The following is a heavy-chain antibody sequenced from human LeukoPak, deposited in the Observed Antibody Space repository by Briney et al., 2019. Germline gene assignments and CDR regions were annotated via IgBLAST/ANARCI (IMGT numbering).Heavy chain of an antibody. J-gene: IGHJ4*02. CDR2: ITSTGDDI. V-gene: IGHV3-11*01. D-gene: IGHD5-12*01. CDR3: ASDIVATSGDF. CDR1: GFTFSDYY. Sequence: GGSLRLSCAACGFTFSDYYMSWIRQAPGKGLEWVAYITSTGDDIYYADSVRGRFAISRDNAKNALFLRMTSLRVEDTATYYCASDIVATSGDFWGQGTLVSVSS.